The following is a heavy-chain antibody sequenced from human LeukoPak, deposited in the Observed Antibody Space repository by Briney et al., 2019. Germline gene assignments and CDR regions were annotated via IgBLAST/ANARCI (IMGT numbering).Heavy chain of an antibody. V-gene: IGHV4-34*01. CDR2: INHSGST. J-gene: IGHJ4*02. Sequence: KPSETLSLTCAVYGGSFSGYYWSWIRQPPGKGLEWIGEINHSGSTNYNPSLKSRVTISVDTSKNQFSLKLSSVTAADAAVYYCARGRLYYDILTRSRYFDYWGQGTLVTVSS. CDR1: GGSFSGYY. CDR3: ARGRLYYDILTRSRYFDY. D-gene: IGHD3-9*01.